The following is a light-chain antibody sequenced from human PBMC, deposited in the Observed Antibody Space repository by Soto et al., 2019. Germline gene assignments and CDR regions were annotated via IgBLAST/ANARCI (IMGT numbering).Light chain of an antibody. CDR1: QSVSSA. V-gene: IGKV3-11*01. Sequence: EVVLTQPPATLSLSPGATATLSCGASQSVSSALAWYQHKPGQAPRLLIYDASSRATGIPARFSGSGSGTDFTLTISSLEPEDFAVYYCHHRGNGITFGQGTRLEIK. J-gene: IGKJ5*01. CDR2: DAS. CDR3: HHRGNGIT.